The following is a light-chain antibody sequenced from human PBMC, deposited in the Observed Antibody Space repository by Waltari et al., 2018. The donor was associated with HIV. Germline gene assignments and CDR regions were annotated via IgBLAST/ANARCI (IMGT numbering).Light chain of an antibody. CDR1: QTISSY. CDR2: AAS. J-gene: IGKJ4*01. V-gene: IGKV1-39*01. CDR3: QQSYSPLT. Sequence: DIQMTQSPSPLSASVGDRVTITCRASQTISSYLNGYQQKPGKAPKLLIYAASSLQSGVPSRFSGSGSGTDFTLTISSLQPEDFATYYCQQSYSPLTFGGGTKVEI.